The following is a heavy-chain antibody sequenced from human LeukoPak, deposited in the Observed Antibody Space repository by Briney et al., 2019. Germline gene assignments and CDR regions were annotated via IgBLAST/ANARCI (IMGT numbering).Heavy chain of an antibody. Sequence: GGSLRLSCAASGFTFSSYAMSWVRQAPGKGLEWVSAISGSGGSTYYAASVKGRFTISRDNSKNTLYLQMNSLRAEDTAVYYCAKGMSGSYFFFDYWGQGTLVTVPS. CDR1: GFTFSSYA. CDR2: ISGSGGST. CDR3: AKGMSGSYFFFDY. V-gene: IGHV3-23*01. D-gene: IGHD1-26*01. J-gene: IGHJ4*02.